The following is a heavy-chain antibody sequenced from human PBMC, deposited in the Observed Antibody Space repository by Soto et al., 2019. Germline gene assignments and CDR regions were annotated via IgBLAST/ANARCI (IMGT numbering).Heavy chain of an antibody. D-gene: IGHD5-12*01. CDR3: AGGPGVARNY. Sequence: QLQLQESGSGLVKPSQTLSLTCAVSGGSISSGGYSWSWIRQPPGKGLEWIGYIYHSGSTYYNPSRTSRVAISGDRSKNQFSLKLSSVTAADTAVYYCAGGPGVARNYWGQGTLVTVSS. J-gene: IGHJ4*02. CDR1: GGSISSGGYS. V-gene: IGHV4-30-2*01. CDR2: IYHSGST.